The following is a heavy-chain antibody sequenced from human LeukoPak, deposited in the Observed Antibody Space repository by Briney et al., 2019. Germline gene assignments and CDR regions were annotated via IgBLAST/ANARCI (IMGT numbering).Heavy chain of an antibody. V-gene: IGHV3-21*01. D-gene: IGHD5-18*01. Sequence: GGSLRLSCEASGFTFSTFGMNWVRQAPGKGLEWVSSISSTSKYIHYADLVKGRFTISRDNAKNSLYLQMNSLRDDDTAVYFCARDRAWIQLMPDYWGKGTLVAVSS. CDR2: ISSTSKYI. CDR3: ARDRAWIQLMPDY. CDR1: GFTFSTFG. J-gene: IGHJ4*02.